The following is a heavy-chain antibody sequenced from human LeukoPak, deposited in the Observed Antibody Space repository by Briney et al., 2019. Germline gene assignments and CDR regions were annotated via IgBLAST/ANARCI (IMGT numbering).Heavy chain of an antibody. CDR3: AREGRVSGYDFDC. D-gene: IGHD5-12*01. CDR2: INSDGSSI. Sequence: GGSLRLSCAASGFTFSSYWLHWVRQAPGKGLVWVSRINSDGSSITYADSVKGRFTISRDNAKSTLYLQMNSLRVEDTAVYYCAREGRVSGYDFDCWGQGTLVTVSS. J-gene: IGHJ4*02. CDR1: GFTFSSYW. V-gene: IGHV3-74*03.